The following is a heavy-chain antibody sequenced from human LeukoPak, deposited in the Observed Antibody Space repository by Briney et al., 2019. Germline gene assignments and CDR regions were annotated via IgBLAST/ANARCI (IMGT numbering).Heavy chain of an antibody. Sequence: PGGSLRLSCAASGFTFSNAWMSWVRQAPGKGLEWVGRIKSKTDGGTTDYAAPVKGRFTISRDDSKTTLYLQMNSLRAEDTAVYYCAKDPLTSTYYDFWSGYPDYYYYMDVWGKGTTVTVSS. CDR2: IKSKTDGGTT. D-gene: IGHD3-3*01. J-gene: IGHJ6*03. CDR3: AKDPLTSTYYDFWSGYPDYYYYMDV. CDR1: GFTFSNAW. V-gene: IGHV3-15*01.